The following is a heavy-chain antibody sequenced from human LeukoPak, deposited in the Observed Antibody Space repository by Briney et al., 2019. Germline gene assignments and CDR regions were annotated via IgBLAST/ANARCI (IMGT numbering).Heavy chain of an antibody. CDR3: ARASNWFDP. CDR2: IYYSGST. V-gene: IGHV4-59*01. CDR1: GGSIISYY. J-gene: IGHJ5*02. Sequence: SETLSLTCTVSGGSIISYYWSWIRQPPGKGLEWIGYIYYSGSTNYNPSLKSRVTISVDTSKNQFSLKLSSATAADTAVYYCARASNWFDPWGQGTLVTVSS.